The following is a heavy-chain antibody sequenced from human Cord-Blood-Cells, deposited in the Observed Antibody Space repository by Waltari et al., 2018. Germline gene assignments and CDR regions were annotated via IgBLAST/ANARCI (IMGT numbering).Heavy chain of an antibody. D-gene: IGHD2-2*01. Sequence: QLQLQESGPGLVKPSEPLSLTCTVSGGSIRSRSYYCGWIRQPPGKGLEWIGSLHYSGCTYYNPSLKSRVTISVDTSKNQFSLKLSSVTAADTAVYYCARRYCSSTSCYNWFDPWGQGTLVTVSS. CDR2: LHYSGCT. CDR1: GGSIRSRSYY. CDR3: ARRYCSSTSCYNWFDP. J-gene: IGHJ5*02. V-gene: IGHV4-39*01.